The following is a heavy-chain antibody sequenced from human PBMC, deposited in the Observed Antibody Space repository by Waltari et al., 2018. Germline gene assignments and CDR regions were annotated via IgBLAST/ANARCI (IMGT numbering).Heavy chain of an antibody. V-gene: IGHV4-34*01. J-gene: IGHJ4*02. CDR1: GGSFCGYY. CDR3: AREEATSFDY. D-gene: IGHD5-12*01. CDR2: INHSGST. Sequence: QVQLQQWGAGLLKPSETLSLTCAVYGGSFCGYYWSWIRQPPGKGLEWIGEINHSGSTNYNPSLESRVTISVDTSKNQFSLKLSSVTAADTAVYYCAREEATSFDYWGQGTLVTVSS.